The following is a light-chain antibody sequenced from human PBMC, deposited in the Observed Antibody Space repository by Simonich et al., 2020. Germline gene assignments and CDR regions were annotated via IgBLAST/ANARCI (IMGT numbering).Light chain of an antibody. V-gene: IGLV1-40*01. CDR3: QSYDSSLSGSV. CDR1: SSNIWAGYD. J-gene: IGLJ3*02. Sequence: QSVLTQPPSVSGAPGQRVTISFTGSSSNIWAGYDDHWYQQLPGTAPKLLLSGNSNRPSGGPDLFSGSKSGTSASLAITGLQAEDAADYYCQSYDSSLSGSVFGGGTKLTVL. CDR2: GNS.